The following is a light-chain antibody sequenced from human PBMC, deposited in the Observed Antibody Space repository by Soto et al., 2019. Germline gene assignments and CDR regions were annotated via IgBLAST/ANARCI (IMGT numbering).Light chain of an antibody. V-gene: IGKV1-39*01. CDR1: QIISTY. CDR3: QQTYSAPPT. CDR2: AAS. Sequence: DIQMTQSPSSLSASVGDRVTITCRASQIISTYLNWYQQRAGLAPRLLIYAASSLQSGVPPKFSGNGSGTDFTLTISSLQPEDFATYFCQQTYSAPPTFGQGTKVDIK. J-gene: IGKJ1*01.